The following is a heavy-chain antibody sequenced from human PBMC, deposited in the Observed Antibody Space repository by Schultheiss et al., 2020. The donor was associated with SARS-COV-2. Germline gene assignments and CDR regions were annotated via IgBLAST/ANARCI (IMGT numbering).Heavy chain of an antibody. V-gene: IGHV3-48*02. Sequence: GESLKISCATSGFTFSSYSMNWVRQAPGKGLEWVSSISSSSSTIYYADSVKGRFTISRDNAKNSLYLQMNSLRDEDTAVYYCARDGDSSSWYHRGTRGGGYWGQGTLVTVSS. J-gene: IGHJ4*02. CDR2: ISSSSSTI. CDR1: GFTFSSYS. CDR3: ARDGDSSSWYHRGTRGGGY. D-gene: IGHD6-13*01.